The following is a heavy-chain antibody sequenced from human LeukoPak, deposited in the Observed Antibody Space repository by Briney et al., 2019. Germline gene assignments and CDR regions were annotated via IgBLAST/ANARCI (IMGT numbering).Heavy chain of an antibody. CDR1: GGSISSGGYY. Sequence: PSETLSLTCTVSGGSISSGGYYCSWIRQHPGKGLEWIGYIYYSGSTYYYPSLKSRVTISVDTSKNQFSLKLSSVTAADTAVYYCARGRIVVVPAATNWFDPWGQGTLVTVSS. CDR2: IYYSGST. J-gene: IGHJ5*02. CDR3: ARGRIVVVPAATNWFDP. D-gene: IGHD2-2*01. V-gene: IGHV4-31*03.